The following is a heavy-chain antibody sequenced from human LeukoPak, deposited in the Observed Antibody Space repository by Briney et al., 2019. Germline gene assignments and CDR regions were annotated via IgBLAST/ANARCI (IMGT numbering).Heavy chain of an antibody. CDR1: GDSISTSNSY. V-gene: IGHV4-39*01. CDR2: IYYSGNT. CDR3: ARPAWELLGFGY. Sequence: PSETLSLTCTVYGDSISTSNSYWGWIRQPPGKGLEWIGSIYYSGNTYYNPSLKSRVTISVDTSKNQFSLKLSSVTAADTAVYYCARPAWELLGFGYWGQGTLVTVSS. D-gene: IGHD1-26*01. J-gene: IGHJ4*02.